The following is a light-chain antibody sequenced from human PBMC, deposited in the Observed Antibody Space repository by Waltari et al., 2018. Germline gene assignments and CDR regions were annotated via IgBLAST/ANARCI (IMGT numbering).Light chain of an antibody. CDR2: DAS. CDR3: QQYDTSPIT. CDR1: QSISSSY. J-gene: IGKJ5*01. V-gene: IGKV3D-20*01. Sequence: EIVLTQSPATLSLSPGDRATLSCGASQSISSSYLAWYQQKPGLAPRLLIYDASSRATGIPDRFSGSGSGTDFTLTVSRLEPEDFAVYYCQQYDTSPITFGQGTRLEIK.